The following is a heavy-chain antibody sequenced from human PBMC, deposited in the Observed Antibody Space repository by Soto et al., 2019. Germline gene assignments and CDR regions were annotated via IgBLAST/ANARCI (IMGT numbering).Heavy chain of an antibody. D-gene: IGHD4-4*01. V-gene: IGHV4-31*11. J-gene: IGHJ6*02. CDR2: ISYSGST. Sequence: SETLSLTCAVSGGSIKNSGYYWSWIRQHPEKGLEWIGYISYSGSTDYAPSLKSRVTMSVDTSKNQFFLNLTSVTAADTAMYYCGRDAVTKRDFYYYGMDVWGRGTTVTVSS. CDR3: GRDAVTKRDFYYYGMDV. CDR1: GGSIKNSGYY.